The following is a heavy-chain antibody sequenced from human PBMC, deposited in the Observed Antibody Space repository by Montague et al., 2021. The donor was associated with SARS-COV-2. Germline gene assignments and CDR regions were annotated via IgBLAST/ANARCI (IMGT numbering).Heavy chain of an antibody. CDR3: AREVGRGYSGYEGEY. Sequence: SETLSLTCAVYGGSFSGYYWSWIRQPPGKGLEWIGEINQSGSTNYNPSLKSRVTISVDTSKNQFSLKLSSVTAADTAVYYCAREVGRGYSGYEGEYWGQGTLVTVSS. V-gene: IGHV4-34*01. CDR2: INQSGST. CDR1: GGSFSGYY. D-gene: IGHD5-12*01. J-gene: IGHJ4*02.